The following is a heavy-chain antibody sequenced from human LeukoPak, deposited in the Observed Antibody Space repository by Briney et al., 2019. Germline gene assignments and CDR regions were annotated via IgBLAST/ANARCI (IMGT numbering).Heavy chain of an antibody. V-gene: IGHV3-21*01. D-gene: IGHD2-15*01. CDR1: GFTFSSHS. J-gene: IGHJ4*02. CDR3: ARARYCSGGSCPHFDY. Sequence: PGGSLRLSCAASGFTFSSHSMNWVRQAPGKGLEWVSSISSSSSYIYYADSVKGRFTISRDNAKNSLYLQMNSLRAEDTAVYYCARARYCSGGSCPHFDYWGQGTLVTVSS. CDR2: ISSSSSYI.